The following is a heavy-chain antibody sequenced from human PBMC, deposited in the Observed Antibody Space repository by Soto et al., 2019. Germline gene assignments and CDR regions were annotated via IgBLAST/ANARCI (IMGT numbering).Heavy chain of an antibody. CDR3: AEIPRAEVGATEY. CDR2: ISYDGSNK. J-gene: IGHJ4*02. D-gene: IGHD1-26*01. V-gene: IGHV3-30*18. Sequence: PGGSLRLSCAASGFTFSSYGMHWVRQAPGKGLEWVAVISYDGSNKYYADSVKGRFTISRDNSKNTLYLQMNSLRAEDTAVYYCAEIPRAEVGATEYWGQGTLVTVSS. CDR1: GFTFSSYG.